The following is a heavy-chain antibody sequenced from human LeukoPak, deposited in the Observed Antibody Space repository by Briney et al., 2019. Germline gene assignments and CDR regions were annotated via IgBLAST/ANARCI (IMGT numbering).Heavy chain of an antibody. J-gene: IGHJ4*02. CDR3: AKRKNCINGVCYGFGY. CDR2: ISSTGGTT. V-gene: IGHV3-23*01. D-gene: IGHD2-8*01. CDR1: GFSFSSYG. Sequence: GGTLRLSCAASGFSFSSYGMSWVRQAPGKGLEWVSAISSTGGTTYYADSVKGRFTIPRDNSKNTLYLQMNSLSAGDTAVYYCAKRKNCINGVCYGFGYWGQGTLVTVSS.